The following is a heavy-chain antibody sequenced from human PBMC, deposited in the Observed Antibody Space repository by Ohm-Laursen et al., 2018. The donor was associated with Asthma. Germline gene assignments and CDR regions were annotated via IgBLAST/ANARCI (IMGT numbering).Heavy chain of an antibody. Sequence: SLRLSCTASGFTFSSYAMHWVRQAPGKGLEWVAVISYDGSNKYYADSVKGRFTISRDNSKNTLYLQMNSLRAEDTAVYYCARDFGSFAKSLRLPDYWGQGTLVTVSS. CDR2: ISYDGSNK. CDR3: ARDFGSFAKSLRLPDY. V-gene: IGHV3-30-3*01. J-gene: IGHJ4*02. D-gene: IGHD3-3*01. CDR1: GFTFSSYA.